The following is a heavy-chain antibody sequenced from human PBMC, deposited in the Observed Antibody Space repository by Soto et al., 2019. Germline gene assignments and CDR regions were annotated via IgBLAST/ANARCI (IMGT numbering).Heavy chain of an antibody. CDR2: ISYTGSA. D-gene: IGHD6-25*01. J-gene: IGHJ4*02. CDR3: ATGGGRLQNSHLRGLYFAY. V-gene: IGHV4-59*01. Sequence: PSETLSLTCSVSGGSLSGSYCSWIRQSPGKGLEWIASISYTGSATYNPSLKSRATTSVDTSENQFSLKLTSLTTADTAAYYCATGGGRLQNSHLRGLYFAYWGQGAKVTVSS. CDR1: GGSLSGSY.